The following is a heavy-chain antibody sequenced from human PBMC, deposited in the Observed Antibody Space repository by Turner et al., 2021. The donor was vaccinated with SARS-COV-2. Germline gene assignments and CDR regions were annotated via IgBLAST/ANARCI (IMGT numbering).Heavy chain of an antibody. J-gene: IGHJ4*02. CDR2: IYSGGST. CDR1: GFTVSSNY. Sequence: EVQLVESGGGSIQPGGSLRLSCAASGFTVSSNYMSWVRQAPGKGLEWVSVIYSGGSTFYADSVKGRFTISRDNSKNTLYLQMNSLRAEDTAVYYCARDLGGLRFDYWGQGTLVTVSS. D-gene: IGHD2-15*01. V-gene: IGHV3-53*01. CDR3: ARDLGGLRFDY.